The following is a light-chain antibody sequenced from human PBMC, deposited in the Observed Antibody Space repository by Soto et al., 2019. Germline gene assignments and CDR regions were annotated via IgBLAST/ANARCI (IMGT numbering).Light chain of an antibody. Sequence: EIVLTQSPATLSLSPGERATLSCRASQSVSSYLAWYQQKPGQAPRLLIYNAFTRATGIPARFSGSGSGTDFTLTISSLEPEDFAVYYCQQRINWPLTFGGGTKVEIK. CDR2: NAF. V-gene: IGKV3-11*01. CDR3: QQRINWPLT. CDR1: QSVSSY. J-gene: IGKJ4*01.